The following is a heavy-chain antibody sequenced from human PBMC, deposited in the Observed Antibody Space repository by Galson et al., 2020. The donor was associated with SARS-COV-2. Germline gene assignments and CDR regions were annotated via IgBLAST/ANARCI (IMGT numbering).Heavy chain of an antibody. CDR3: VRDPGSGGPAPNELTRVRLDS. CDR1: GFTFRSYV. CDR2: ILSDGSKK. J-gene: IGHJ4*02. Sequence: GESLKISSAASGFTFRSYVMHWVRQAPGKGLEWVALILSDGSKKNYADSVKGRFTISRANSQNTLDLQMNSLRPEDTAVYYCVRDPGSGGPAPNELTRVRLDSWGQGTRVTVAS. D-gene: IGHD2-15*01. V-gene: IGHV3-30*04.